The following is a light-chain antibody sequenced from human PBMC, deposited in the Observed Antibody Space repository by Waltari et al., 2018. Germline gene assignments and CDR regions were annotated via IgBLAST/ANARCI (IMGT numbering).Light chain of an antibody. CDR3: QTWGLGIVI. J-gene: IGLJ2*01. V-gene: IGLV4-69*01. CDR2: VNSDGSH. Sequence: QLVLTQSPSASASLGASVNLTCTLSSGHSTYAIAWHQQQPEKGPGDLMKVNSDGSHTKGDGIPDRFSGSSSGAERYLTISGLQSDDGADYYCQTWGLGIVIFGGGTKLTVL. CDR1: SGHSTYA.